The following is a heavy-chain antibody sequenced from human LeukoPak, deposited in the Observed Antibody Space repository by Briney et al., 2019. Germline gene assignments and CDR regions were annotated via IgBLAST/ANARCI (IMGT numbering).Heavy chain of an antibody. J-gene: IGHJ4*02. CDR1: GFTVSTNY. D-gene: IGHD3-22*01. CDR2: IFSGGNT. Sequence: GGSLRLSRAASGFTVSTNYMSWVRQAPGKGLEWVSVIFSGGNTYYADSVKGRFTISRDNSKNTVYLQMNSLRAEDTAMYYCARVAVERLYHYDSSGYHLDYWGQGTLVTVSS. V-gene: IGHV3-53*01. CDR3: ARVAVERLYHYDSSGYHLDY.